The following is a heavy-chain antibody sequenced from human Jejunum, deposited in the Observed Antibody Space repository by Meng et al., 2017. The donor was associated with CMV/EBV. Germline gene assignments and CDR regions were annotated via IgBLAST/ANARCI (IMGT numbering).Heavy chain of an antibody. D-gene: IGHD3/OR15-3a*01. Sequence: GFTFRNSGASWVRQAPGTGLEWVASTRSDGTDEYYADSVKGQFTLSRDNSKTTLSLQMHSLRAEDTAVYYCAKDPHDFWTTYYLGSWGQGTLVTVSS. CDR1: GFTFRNSG. CDR3: AKDPHDFWTTYYLGS. CDR2: TRSDGTDE. V-gene: IGHV3-30*02. J-gene: IGHJ4*02.